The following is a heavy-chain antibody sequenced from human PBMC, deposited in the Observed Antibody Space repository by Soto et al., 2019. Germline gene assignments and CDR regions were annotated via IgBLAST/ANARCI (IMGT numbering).Heavy chain of an antibody. J-gene: IGHJ4*02. CDR1: GFTFGDYA. V-gene: IGHV3-30*18. CDR3: AKEHRGWYHET. CDR2: IWYDGRQE. Sequence: VQLVESGGGVVQPGKSLRLSCAASGFTFGDYAMHWVRQAPGKGLEWVAVIWYDGRQEDYVDSVKGRFIISRDNFRNTLYLEMNSLRVEDTAMYYCAKEHRGWYHETWGQGTLVIVSS. D-gene: IGHD6-19*01.